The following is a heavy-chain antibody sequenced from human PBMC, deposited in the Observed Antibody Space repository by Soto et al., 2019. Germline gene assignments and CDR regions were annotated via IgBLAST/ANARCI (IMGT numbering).Heavy chain of an antibody. CDR1: AHSISSYY. J-gene: IGHJ4*02. V-gene: IGHV4-59*01. Sequence: SDTLSLTCTVSAHSISSYYWILIRQPPGKGLEWIGYIYYSGSTNYNPSLKIRVTISVDTSKNQFSPKLSSVTAAYTAVYYCARNTYSSTSIDYWGQGTLVTVSS. CDR3: ARNTYSSTSIDY. D-gene: IGHD2-2*01. CDR2: IYYSGST.